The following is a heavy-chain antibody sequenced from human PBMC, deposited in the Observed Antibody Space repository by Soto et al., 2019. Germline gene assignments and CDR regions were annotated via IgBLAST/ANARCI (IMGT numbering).Heavy chain of an antibody. CDR1: GGSISSGGYY. CDR2: IYYSGST. D-gene: IGHD6-6*01. Sequence: PSETLSLTCTVSGGSISSGGYYWSWIRQHPGKGLEWIGYIYYSGSTYYNPSLKSRVTISVDTSKNQFSLKLSSVTAADTAVYYCARERIESIYYGMDVWGQGTTVTVSS. V-gene: IGHV4-31*03. J-gene: IGHJ6*02. CDR3: ARERIESIYYGMDV.